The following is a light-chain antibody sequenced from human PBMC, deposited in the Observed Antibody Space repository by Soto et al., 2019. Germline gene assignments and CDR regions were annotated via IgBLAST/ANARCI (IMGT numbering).Light chain of an antibody. CDR1: QGISNY. Sequence: DIQMTQSPASLSASVGDRVTITCRASQGISNYLAWYQQKPGKVPKLLIYAASTLQSGVPSRFSGSGSGTDFTLTITSLQPEDVATYYCQKYSRVITFGQGTRLEIK. V-gene: IGKV1-27*01. J-gene: IGKJ5*01. CDR3: QKYSRVIT. CDR2: AAS.